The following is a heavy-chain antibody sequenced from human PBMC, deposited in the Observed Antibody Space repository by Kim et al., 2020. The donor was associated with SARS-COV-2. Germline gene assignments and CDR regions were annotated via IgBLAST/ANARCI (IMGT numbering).Heavy chain of an antibody. Sequence: DYAVSVKSRITINPDTSKNQFSLQLNSVTPEDTAVYYCARGGAAAGWFDPWGQGTLVTVSS. J-gene: IGHJ5*02. CDR3: ARGGAAAGWFDP. D-gene: IGHD6-13*01. V-gene: IGHV6-1*01.